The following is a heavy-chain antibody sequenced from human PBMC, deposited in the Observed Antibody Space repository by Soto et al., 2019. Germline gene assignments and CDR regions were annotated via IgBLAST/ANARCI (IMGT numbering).Heavy chain of an antibody. CDR2: VDPEDGQT. Sequence: ASVRVSCKVSGYTFTDNYIHWVQQVPGKGLEWMGLVDPEDGQTAYAEKFQGRVTLSADTSTDTAYMQLSGLKSEDTAVYYCAIRRAYRNSWYYFDSWGQGTLVTVSS. D-gene: IGHD1-7*01. V-gene: IGHV1-69-2*01. CDR3: AIRRAYRNSWYYFDS. J-gene: IGHJ4*02. CDR1: GYTFTDNY.